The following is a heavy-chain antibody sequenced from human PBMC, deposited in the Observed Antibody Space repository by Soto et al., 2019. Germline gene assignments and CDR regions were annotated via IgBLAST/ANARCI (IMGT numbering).Heavy chain of an antibody. CDR3: AREYTAGASYYGMDV. Sequence: PGGSLRLSCAASGFTFSSYSMNWVRQAPGKGLEWVSSISSSSSYIYYADSVKGRFTISRDNAKNSLYLQMNSLRAEDTAVYYCAREYTAGASYYGMDVWGQGTTVTVSS. J-gene: IGHJ6*02. V-gene: IGHV3-21*01. D-gene: IGHD1-26*01. CDR1: GFTFSSYS. CDR2: ISSSSSYI.